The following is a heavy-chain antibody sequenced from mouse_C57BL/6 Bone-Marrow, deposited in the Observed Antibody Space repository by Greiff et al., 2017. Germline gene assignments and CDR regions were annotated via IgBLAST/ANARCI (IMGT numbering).Heavy chain of an antibody. D-gene: IGHD2-4*01. CDR2: IDPSDSET. CDR3: ARRDYYDYFAY. V-gene: IGHV1-52*01. Sequence: QVQLQQPGAELVRPGSSVKLSCKASGYTFTSYWMHWVKQRPIQGLEWIGNIDPSDSETHYNQKFKDKATLTVDKSSSTAYMQLSSLTSEDSAVYYCARRDYYDYFAYWGQGTLVTVSA. CDR1: GYTFTSYW. J-gene: IGHJ3*01.